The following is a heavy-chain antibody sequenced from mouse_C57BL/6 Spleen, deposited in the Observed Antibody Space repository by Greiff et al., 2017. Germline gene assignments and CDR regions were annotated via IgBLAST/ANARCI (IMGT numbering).Heavy chain of an antibody. CDR3: APYGSCGAY. CDR2: ISSGGSYT. D-gene: IGHD1-1*01. CDR1: GFTFSSYG. Sequence: EVMLVESGGDLVKPGGSLKLSCAASGFTFSSYGMSWVRQTPDKRLEWVATISSGGSYTYYPDSVKGRFTISRDNAKNTLYLQMSSLKSEDTAMYYCAPYGSCGAYWGQGTLVTVSA. J-gene: IGHJ3*01. V-gene: IGHV5-6*02.